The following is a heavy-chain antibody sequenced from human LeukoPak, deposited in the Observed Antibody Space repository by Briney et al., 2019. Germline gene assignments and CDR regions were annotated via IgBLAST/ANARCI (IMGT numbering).Heavy chain of an antibody. V-gene: IGHV1-69*13. Sequence: GASVKVSCKASGGTFSSYAISWVRQAPGQGLEWMGGIIPIFGTANYAQKFQGRVTITADESTSTAYMELSSLRSEDTAVYYCARHYDFWSGYYKGWFDPWGQGTLVTVSS. CDR1: GGTFSSYA. CDR2: IIPIFGTA. D-gene: IGHD3-3*01. J-gene: IGHJ5*02. CDR3: ARHYDFWSGYYKGWFDP.